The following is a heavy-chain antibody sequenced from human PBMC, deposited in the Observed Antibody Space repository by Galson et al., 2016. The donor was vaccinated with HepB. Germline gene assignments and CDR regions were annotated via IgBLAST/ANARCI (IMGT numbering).Heavy chain of an antibody. J-gene: IGHJ4*02. CDR2: IYYSGDS. Sequence: TLSLTCSVSGGSISSGGFYWSWVRQQPGKGLEWIGYIYYSGDSNYNPSLKSRATISVDMSKDQFSLLLSSVTVADTAVYYCARAGPPTYSYDDKFAYYFDLWGQGALVTVSS. D-gene: IGHD3-22*01. CDR1: GGSISSGGFY. V-gene: IGHV4-31*03. CDR3: ARAGPPTYSYDDKFAYYFDL.